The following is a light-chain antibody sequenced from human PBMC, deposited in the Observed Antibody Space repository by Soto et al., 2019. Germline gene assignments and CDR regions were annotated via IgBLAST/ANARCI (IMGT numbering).Light chain of an antibody. Sequence: EIVLTQSPGTLSLSPGERATLSCRASQSVSSDSLAWYQQKPGQAPRLLIYGASSRATDIPDRFSGRGSGTDFTLTVSSLEPEDFAVYYCQQYGTPLFTFGPGTKVDIK. CDR2: GAS. CDR1: QSVSSDS. V-gene: IGKV3-20*01. J-gene: IGKJ3*01. CDR3: QQYGTPLFT.